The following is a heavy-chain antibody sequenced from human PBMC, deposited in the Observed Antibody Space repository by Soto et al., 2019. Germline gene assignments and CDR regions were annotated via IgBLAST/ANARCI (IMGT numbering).Heavy chain of an antibody. Sequence: ASVKVSCKASGYTFTSYGISWVRQAPGQGLEWMGWISAYNGNTNYAQKLQGRVTMTTDTSTSTAYMELRSLRSDDTAVYHCARGVLSYYGSRSYHFDYWGQGTLVTVSS. J-gene: IGHJ4*02. V-gene: IGHV1-18*01. D-gene: IGHD3-10*01. CDR1: GYTFTSYG. CDR3: ARGVLSYYGSRSYHFDY. CDR2: ISAYNGNT.